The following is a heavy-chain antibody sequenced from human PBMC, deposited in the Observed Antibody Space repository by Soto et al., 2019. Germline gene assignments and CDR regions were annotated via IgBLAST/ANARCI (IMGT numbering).Heavy chain of an antibody. CDR2: IYPGDSDT. D-gene: IGHD2-2*01. Sequence: PGESLKISCKGSGYSFTSYWIGWVRQMPGKGLEWMGIIYPGDSDTRYSPSFQGQVTISADKSISTAYLQWSSLKASDTAMYYCARGGYCISTSCPPLNWFDPWGQGTLVTV. V-gene: IGHV5-51*01. CDR1: GYSFTSYW. J-gene: IGHJ5*02. CDR3: ARGGYCISTSCPPLNWFDP.